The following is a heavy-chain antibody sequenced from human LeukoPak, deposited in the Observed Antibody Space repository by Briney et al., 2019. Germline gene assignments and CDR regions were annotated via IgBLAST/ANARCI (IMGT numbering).Heavy chain of an antibody. CDR3: ARGGGFTYSSSWYSDWFDP. D-gene: IGHD6-13*01. CDR2: IYYSGST. V-gene: IGHV4-59*01. Sequence: SETLSLTCSVSGGSISRYYWTWIRQPPGKGLECIGYIYYSGSTNYNPSLKGRVTISVDTSKNQFSLKLSSVTAADTAVYYCARGGGFTYSSSWYSDWFDPWGQGTLVTVSS. J-gene: IGHJ5*02. CDR1: GGSISRYY.